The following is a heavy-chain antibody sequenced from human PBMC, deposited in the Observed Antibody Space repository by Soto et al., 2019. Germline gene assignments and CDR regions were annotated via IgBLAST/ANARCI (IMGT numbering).Heavy chain of an antibody. J-gene: IGHJ6*02. D-gene: IGHD1-1*01. V-gene: IGHV3-13*01. CDR1: GFTFSSYD. CDR3: ARMGQTGTYYGMDV. CDR2: IGTAGDT. Sequence: EVQLVESGGGLVQPGGSLRLSCAASGFTFSSYDMHWVRQATGKGLEWVSAIGTAGDTYYPGSVKGRFTISRENAKNSWYLQMNSLRAGDTAVYYCARMGQTGTYYGMDVWGQGTTVTVSS.